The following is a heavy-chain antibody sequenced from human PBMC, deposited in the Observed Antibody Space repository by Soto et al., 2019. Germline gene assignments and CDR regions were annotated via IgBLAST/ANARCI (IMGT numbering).Heavy chain of an antibody. J-gene: IGHJ6*01. CDR3: ARDRPRTIYNSDYYYYGLDV. CDR1: GVSVRGGDYY. V-gene: IGHV4-61*08. Sequence: TLSLTFTVSGVSVRGGDYYWSLIRQPPGKGLEWLGFIYFNGSTNYNPSLKSRVTISSDTSKNQFSLRLTSMTAADTAVYFCARDRPRTIYNSDYYYYGLDVWGQGTTVTVSS. D-gene: IGHD6-19*01. CDR2: IYFNGST.